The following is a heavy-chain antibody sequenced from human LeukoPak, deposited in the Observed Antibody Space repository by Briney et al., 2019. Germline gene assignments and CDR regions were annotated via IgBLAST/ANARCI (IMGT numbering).Heavy chain of an antibody. Sequence: TGGSLRLSCAASGFTFSSYAMHWVRQAPGKGLEWVAVISYDGSNKYYADSVKGRFTISRDNSKNTLYLQMNSLRAEDTAVYYCANDYCGSGSYYNILDGFDYWGQGTLVTVSS. D-gene: IGHD3-10*01. CDR2: ISYDGSNK. CDR3: ANDYCGSGSYYNILDGFDY. CDR1: GFTFSSYA. J-gene: IGHJ4*02. V-gene: IGHV3-30*04.